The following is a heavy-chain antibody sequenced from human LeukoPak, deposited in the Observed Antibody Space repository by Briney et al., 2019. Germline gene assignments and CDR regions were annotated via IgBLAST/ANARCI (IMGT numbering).Heavy chain of an antibody. CDR1: GGSISTYY. Sequence: PSETLSLTCTVSGGSISTYYWSWIRQPAGKGLEWIGYIYYSGSTNYNPSLKSRVTISVDTSKVQFSLKLSSVTAADTAVYYCARQSRQWGSFDYWGQGTLVTVSS. CDR3: ARQSRQWGSFDY. D-gene: IGHD2-15*01. J-gene: IGHJ4*02. CDR2: IYYSGST. V-gene: IGHV4-59*08.